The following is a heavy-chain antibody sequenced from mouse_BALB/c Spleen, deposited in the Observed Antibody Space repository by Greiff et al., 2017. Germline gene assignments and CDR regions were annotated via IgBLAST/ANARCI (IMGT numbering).Heavy chain of an antibody. V-gene: IGHV1-69*02. J-gene: IGHJ3*01. CDR3: ARQYGNSRFAY. Sequence: QVQLQQPGAELVKPGASVKLSCKASGYTFTSYWMHWVKQRPGQGLEWIGEIDPSDSYTNYNQKFKGKATLTVDKSSSTAYMQLSSLTSEDSAVYYCARQYGNSRFAYWGQGTLVTVSA. D-gene: IGHD2-10*02. CDR2: IDPSDSYT. CDR1: GYTFTSYW.